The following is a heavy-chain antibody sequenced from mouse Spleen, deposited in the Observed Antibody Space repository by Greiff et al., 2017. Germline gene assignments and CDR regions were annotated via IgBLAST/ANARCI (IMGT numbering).Heavy chain of an antibody. CDR2: ISDGGSYT. CDR1: GFTFSSYA. V-gene: IGHV5-4*03. D-gene: IGHD2-3*01. Sequence: DVKLVESGGGLVKPGGSLKLSCAASGFTFSSYAMSWVRQTPEKRLEWVATISDGGSYTYYPDNVKGRFTISRDNAKNNLYLQMSHLKSEDTAMYYCARAYDGYPYWYFDVWGTGTTVTVSS. CDR3: ARAYDGYPYWYFDV. J-gene: IGHJ1*03.